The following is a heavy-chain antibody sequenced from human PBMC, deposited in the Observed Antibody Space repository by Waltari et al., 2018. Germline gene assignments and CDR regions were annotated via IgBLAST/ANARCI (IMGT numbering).Heavy chain of an antibody. Sequence: QVQLVQSGAEVKKPGASVKVSCKASGYTFTSYDINWVRQATGQGLEWMGWMNPNSGNTGYAQKLQGRVTMTTDTSTSTAYMELRSLRSDDTAVYYCARSEWELHHWFDPWGQGTLVTVSS. V-gene: IGHV1-8*02. J-gene: IGHJ5*02. CDR2: MNPNSGNT. CDR3: ARSEWELHHWFDP. CDR1: GYTFTSYD. D-gene: IGHD1-26*01.